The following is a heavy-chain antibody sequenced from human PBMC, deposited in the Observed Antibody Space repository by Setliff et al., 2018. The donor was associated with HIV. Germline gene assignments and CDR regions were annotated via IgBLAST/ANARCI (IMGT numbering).Heavy chain of an antibody. CDR2: IIPILGIA. CDR3: AWGTQRPIDS. CDR1: RGTFSSYG. V-gene: IGHV1-69*10. Sequence: SVKVSCKASRGTFSSYGFNWVRQAPGQGLEWMGGIIPILGIANYAQKFEGRVTITADRSIDIAYMKLTSLRSEDTAMYFCAWGTQRPIDSWGQGTLVTVSS. J-gene: IGHJ4*02. D-gene: IGHD3-16*01.